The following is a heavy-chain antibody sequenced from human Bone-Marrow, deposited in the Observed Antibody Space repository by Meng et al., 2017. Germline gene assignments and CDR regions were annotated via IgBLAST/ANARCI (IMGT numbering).Heavy chain of an antibody. J-gene: IGHJ4*02. CDR1: GAGVSGNSAA. V-gene: IGHV6-1*01. CDR2: TYFRSKWYT. CDR3: ARGDYSSSPSF. D-gene: IGHD3-22*01. Sequence: QLQPPGPGLVLASTSLSLSFAISGAGVSGNSAAWHWIRQPPSRGIGWVGSTYFRSKWYTDYAASVKSRITITPDTSKNQFSLQLNSVTPEDTAVYYCARGDYSSSPSFWGQGTLVTVSS.